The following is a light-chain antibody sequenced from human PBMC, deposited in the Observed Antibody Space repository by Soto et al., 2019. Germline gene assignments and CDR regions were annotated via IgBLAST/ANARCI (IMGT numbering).Light chain of an antibody. CDR3: QQYGHPLHT. CDR1: QSVNIY. V-gene: IGKV3-20*01. J-gene: IGKJ2*01. CDR2: NTS. Sequence: EIVLTQSPGTLSLSPGDRATLSCRASQSVNIYFAWYQQKPGQAPRLLIFNTSRRATGIPDRLSGSGSGTDFTLIISRLEPEDFAMYYCQQYGHPLHTFGQGTKLDIK.